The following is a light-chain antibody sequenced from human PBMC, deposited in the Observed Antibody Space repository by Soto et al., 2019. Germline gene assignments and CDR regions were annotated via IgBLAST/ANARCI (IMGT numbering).Light chain of an antibody. CDR1: EDISTL. CDR3: QQSYSTPQT. J-gene: IGKJ1*01. CDR2: AAS. V-gene: IGKV1-12*01. Sequence: ESQIAQSASSVDPAVGRRVTITCRSSEDISTLLAWYQQKPGKAPKLLIYAASSLQSGVPSRFSGSGPGTDYTLTLRSLQPEDFATYYCQQSYSTPQTFGQGTKVDIK.